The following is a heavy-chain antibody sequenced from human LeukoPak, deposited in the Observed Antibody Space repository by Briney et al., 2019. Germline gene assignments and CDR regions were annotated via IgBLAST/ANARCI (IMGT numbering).Heavy chain of an antibody. CDR3: ARGRDFWSGYLAYFDY. J-gene: IGHJ4*02. CDR2: INHSGST. Sequence: PSETLSLTCAVYSGSFSGYYWSWIRQPPGKGLEWIGEINHSGSTNYNPSLKSRVTISVDTSKNQFSLKLISVTAADTAVYYCARGRDFWSGYLAYFDYWGQGTLVTVSS. V-gene: IGHV4-34*01. CDR1: SGSFSGYY. D-gene: IGHD3-3*01.